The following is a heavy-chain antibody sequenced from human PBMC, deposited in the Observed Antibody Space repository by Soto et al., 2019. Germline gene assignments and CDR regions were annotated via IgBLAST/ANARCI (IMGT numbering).Heavy chain of an antibody. D-gene: IGHD2-15*01. CDR3: ARAGVGEVVVAATGYTHYYYYGMDV. Sequence: QVQLQESGPGLVKPSQTLSLTCTVSGGSISSGGYYWSWIRQHPGKGLEWIGYIYYSGSTYYNPSHKSRVTLSVATSKTQFSLQLSSVTAADTAVYYCARAGVGEVVVAATGYTHYYYYGMDVWGQGTTVTVSS. J-gene: IGHJ6*02. CDR1: GGSISSGGYY. V-gene: IGHV4-31*03. CDR2: IYYSGST.